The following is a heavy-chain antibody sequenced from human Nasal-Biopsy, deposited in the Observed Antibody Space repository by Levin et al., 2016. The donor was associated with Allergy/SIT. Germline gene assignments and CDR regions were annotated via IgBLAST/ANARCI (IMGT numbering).Heavy chain of an antibody. Sequence: GESLKISCAASGFTFSSYAMSWVRQAPGKGLEWVSSISASGSTTYSAHSVKGRFTISRDQAKNTLFLQMNSLRDEDTAVYYCAKERSTTFDSWGQGTLVTV. CDR1: GFTFSSYA. D-gene: IGHD1-26*01. CDR3: AKERSTTFDS. V-gene: IGHV3-23*01. J-gene: IGHJ4*02. CDR2: ISASGSTT.